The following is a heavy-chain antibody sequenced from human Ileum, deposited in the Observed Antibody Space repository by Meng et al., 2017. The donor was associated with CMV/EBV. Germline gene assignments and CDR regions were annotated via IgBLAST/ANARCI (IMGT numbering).Heavy chain of an antibody. V-gene: IGHV1-3*01. Sequence: ASGYTFTSHAMHWVRQAPGQRLEWMGWMNDAKGDTEYSQNFQGRVTITRDTSASTAFMEVSSLTSEDTAVYYCARGVHSGAYLIDYWGQGTLVTVSS. CDR1: GYTFTSHA. CDR2: MNDAKGDT. D-gene: IGHD1-26*01. J-gene: IGHJ4*02. CDR3: ARGVHSGAYLIDY.